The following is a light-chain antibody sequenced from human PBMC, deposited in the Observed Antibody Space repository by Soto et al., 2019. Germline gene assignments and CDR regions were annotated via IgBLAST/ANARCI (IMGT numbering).Light chain of an antibody. J-gene: IGLJ2*01. CDR2: NNN. CDR3: CSYAGSNSLI. Sequence: QSVLTQPPSASGTPGQRVTISCSGSSSNIGGYTVNWYQQLPGTAPKLLIYNNNQRPSGVPDRFSGSKSGTSASLAISGLQSEDEAEYDCCSYAGSNSLIFGGGTKLTVL. CDR1: SSNIGGYT. V-gene: IGLV1-44*01.